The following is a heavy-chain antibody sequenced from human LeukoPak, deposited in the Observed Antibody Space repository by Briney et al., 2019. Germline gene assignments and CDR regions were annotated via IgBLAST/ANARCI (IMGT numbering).Heavy chain of an antibody. CDR3: ASPSGSYSDAFDI. Sequence: SETLSLTCTVSAYSISSGYYWGWIRQPPGKGLEWNGSIYHSGSTYYNPSLKSRVTISLDSSRNQFSLELSSVTAADTAVYYCASPSGSYSDAFDIWGQGTMVTVSS. D-gene: IGHD1-26*01. V-gene: IGHV4-38-2*02. CDR2: IYHSGST. CDR1: AYSISSGYY. J-gene: IGHJ3*02.